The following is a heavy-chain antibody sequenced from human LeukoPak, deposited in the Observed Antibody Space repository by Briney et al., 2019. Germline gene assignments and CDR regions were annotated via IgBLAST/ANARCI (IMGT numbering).Heavy chain of an antibody. CDR3: ARDLNKWARGDY. CDR2: IRYDETNT. Sequence: PGRSLRLSCAASGFSFSTYGMHWVRQAPGKGLEWVALIRYDETNTYYADSVKGRFTISRDNSKNTLYLQMSSLRAEDTAVYYCARDLNKWARGDYWGQGTLVTVSS. D-gene: IGHD2-8*01. V-gene: IGHV3-33*01. J-gene: IGHJ4*02. CDR1: GFSFSTYG.